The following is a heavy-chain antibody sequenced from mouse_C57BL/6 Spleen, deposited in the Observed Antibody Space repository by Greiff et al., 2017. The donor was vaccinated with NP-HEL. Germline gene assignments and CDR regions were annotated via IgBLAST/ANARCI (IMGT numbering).Heavy chain of an antibody. V-gene: IGHV1-84*01. Sequence: QVQLQQSGPELVKPGASVKISCKASGYTFTDYYMNWVQQRPGPGLVWIGWIHPGGGNTKYTEKFKGKATLPVDTASSTAYMQLSSLTSEDSAVYFCERGDSSRARFAYWGQGTLVTVSA. CDR3: ERGDSSRARFAY. D-gene: IGHD1-1*01. CDR1: GYTFTDYY. CDR2: IHPGGGNT. J-gene: IGHJ3*01.